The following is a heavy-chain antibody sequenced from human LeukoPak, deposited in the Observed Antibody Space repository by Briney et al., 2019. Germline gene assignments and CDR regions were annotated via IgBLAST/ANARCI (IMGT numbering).Heavy chain of an antibody. CDR1: GGSISSSSYY. V-gene: IGHV4-39*07. Sequence: SETLSLTCTVSGGSISSSSYYWGWIRQPPGKGLEWIGSIYYSGSTYYNPSLKSRVTISVDTSKNQFSLKLSSVTAADTAVYYCARATGYSSGWSENLFDYWGQGTLVTVSS. CDR3: ARATGYSSGWSENLFDY. CDR2: IYYSGST. D-gene: IGHD6-19*01. J-gene: IGHJ4*02.